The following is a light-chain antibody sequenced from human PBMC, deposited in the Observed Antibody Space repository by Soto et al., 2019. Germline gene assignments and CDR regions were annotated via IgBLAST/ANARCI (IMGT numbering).Light chain of an antibody. CDR3: QQYNNWPPT. Sequence: EIVMTQSPATLSVSPGERATLSCRASQSVRSNLAWYQQKPGQAPRLLIYGASTRATGITARFSGSGSGTEFTLTISSLQSEDFAVYDCQQYNNWPPTFGQGTKVDIK. CDR2: GAS. CDR1: QSVRSN. V-gene: IGKV3-15*01. J-gene: IGKJ1*01.